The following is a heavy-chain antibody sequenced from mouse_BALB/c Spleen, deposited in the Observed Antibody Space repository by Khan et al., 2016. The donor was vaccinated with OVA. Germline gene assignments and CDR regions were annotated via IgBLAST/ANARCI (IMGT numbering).Heavy chain of an antibody. CDR3: ARRNYFGYTFAY. Sequence: QVQLKESGAELARPGASVKLSCTASGYTFTDYYINWVKQRTGQGLGWIGEISPGSGDTYYTERFMGKATLTAAKSSSTAYMQLSSLTSEASAVYVCARRNYFGYTFAYWGQGTLVTVSA. CDR1: GYTFTDYY. CDR2: ISPGSGDT. V-gene: IGHV1-77*01. D-gene: IGHD1-2*01. J-gene: IGHJ3*01.